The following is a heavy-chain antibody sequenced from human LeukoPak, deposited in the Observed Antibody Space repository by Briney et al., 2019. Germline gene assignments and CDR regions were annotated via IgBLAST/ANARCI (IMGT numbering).Heavy chain of an antibody. Sequence: PSQTLSLTCTVSGGSISSGGYYWSWIRQHPGKGLEWIGYIYYSGSTYYNPSLKSRVTISVDTSKNQFSLKLSSVTAADTAVYYCARCASHPSSTSCYTDYWGQGTLVTVSS. V-gene: IGHV4-31*03. J-gene: IGHJ4*02. CDR1: GGSISSGGYY. CDR3: ARCASHPSSTSCYTDY. D-gene: IGHD2-2*01. CDR2: IYYSGST.